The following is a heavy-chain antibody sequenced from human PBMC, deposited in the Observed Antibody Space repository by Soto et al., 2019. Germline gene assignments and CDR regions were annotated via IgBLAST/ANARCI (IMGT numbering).Heavy chain of an antibody. V-gene: IGHV3-66*01. J-gene: IGHJ4*02. CDR2: IYSGGST. CDR1: GFTVSSNY. Sequence: GGSLRLSSAASGFTVSSNYMSWVRQAPGKGLEWVSVIYSGGSTYYADSVKGRFTISRDNSKNTLYLQMNSLRAEDTAVYYCARDRGYYFDYWGQGTLVTVSS. CDR3: ARDRGYYFDY.